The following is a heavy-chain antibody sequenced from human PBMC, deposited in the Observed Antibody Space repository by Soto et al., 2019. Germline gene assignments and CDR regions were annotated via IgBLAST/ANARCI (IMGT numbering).Heavy chain of an antibody. D-gene: IGHD1-1*01. CDR1: GGNFSSYD. Sequence: GASVLVSCKASGGNFSSYDFIWVRQATGQGREWMGGIIPIFGTATYAQKFQGGVTITADKYTSTASMQLSSLRSEDTTAYYCGSLEFSCYGMHDWGQGTTVTVSS. J-gene: IGHJ6*02. CDR3: GSLEFSCYGMHD. CDR2: IIPIFGTA. V-gene: IGHV1-69*06.